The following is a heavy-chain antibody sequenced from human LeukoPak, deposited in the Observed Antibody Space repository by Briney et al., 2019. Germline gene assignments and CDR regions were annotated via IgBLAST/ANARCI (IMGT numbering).Heavy chain of an antibody. Sequence: GGSLRLSCVASGFPFSSYWMTWVRQAPGKGLEWVASIKHDGSEKYYVDSVRGRFTISRDNTKNSLYLQMSSLRAEDTAVYYCATDRGWRTSGYYLYYFEYWGQGTLVTFSS. V-gene: IGHV3-7*01. CDR3: ATDRGWRTSGYYLYYFEY. CDR2: IKHDGSEK. D-gene: IGHD3-3*01. J-gene: IGHJ4*02. CDR1: GFPFSSYW.